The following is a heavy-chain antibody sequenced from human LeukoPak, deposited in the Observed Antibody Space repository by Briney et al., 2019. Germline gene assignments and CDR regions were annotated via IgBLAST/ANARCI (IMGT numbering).Heavy chain of an antibody. J-gene: IGHJ4*02. Sequence: GGSLRLSCAASGFTFSDHFMDWARQAPGKGLEWVGRIRNKANSYTTEYAASVKGRFSISRDDSKNSLYLQMNSLKTEDTAVYYCARGGPGGVWFGELWGQGTLVTASS. D-gene: IGHD3-10*01. CDR1: GFTFSDHF. CDR3: ARGGPGGVWFGEL. V-gene: IGHV3-72*01. CDR2: IRNKANSYTT.